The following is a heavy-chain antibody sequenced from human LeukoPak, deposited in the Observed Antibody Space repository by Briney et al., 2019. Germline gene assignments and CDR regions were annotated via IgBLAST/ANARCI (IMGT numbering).Heavy chain of an antibody. J-gene: IGHJ4*02. V-gene: IGHV3-7*01. Sequence: PGGSLRLSCAASRFTFSSYWMSWVRQAPGKGLEWVANIKQDGSEKYYVDSVKGRFTISRDNAKNSLYLQMNSLRAEDTAVYYCARATYYYDSTADYWGQGTLVTVSS. CDR2: IKQDGSEK. CDR1: RFTFSSYW. CDR3: ARATYYYDSTADY. D-gene: IGHD3-22*01.